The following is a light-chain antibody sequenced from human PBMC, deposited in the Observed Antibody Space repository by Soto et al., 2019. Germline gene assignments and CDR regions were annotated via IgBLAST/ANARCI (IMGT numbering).Light chain of an antibody. CDR3: SSYTTTSTVV. CDR2: DVS. V-gene: IGLV2-14*03. CDR1: SSDVGAYNY. Sequence: QSALTQPASVSGSPGQSITISCTGTSSDVGAYNYVSWYQQYPGKAPKLMVYDVSNRPSGVSNRFSGSKSGNTASLTISGLQTEDEGDYYCSSYTTTSTVVFGGGTKLTVL. J-gene: IGLJ2*01.